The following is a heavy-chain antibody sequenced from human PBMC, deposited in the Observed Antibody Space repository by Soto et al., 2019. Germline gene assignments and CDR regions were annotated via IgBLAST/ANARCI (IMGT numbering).Heavy chain of an antibody. Sequence: SETLSLTCTVSGGSISSYYWSWIRQPPGKGLECIGYIFYSGSTNYNPSLKSRVTMSVDTSKNQFSLRLSSVTAADTAVYYCARNLDYDSRGDYFDYWGQGTLVAVSS. V-gene: IGHV4-59*08. CDR3: ARNLDYDSRGDYFDY. CDR2: IFYSGST. CDR1: GGSISSYY. D-gene: IGHD5-12*01. J-gene: IGHJ4*02.